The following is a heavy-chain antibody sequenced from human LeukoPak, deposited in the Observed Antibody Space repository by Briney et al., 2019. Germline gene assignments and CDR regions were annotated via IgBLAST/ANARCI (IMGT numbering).Heavy chain of an antibody. CDR2: ISVGGGST. Sequence: ETLSLTCAVYGGSFSGYYWSWIRQPPGKGLEWVSDISVGGGSTYYADSVKGRFTISRDNSKNTLYLQMNNLRAEDTAVYYCAKGTSNPAYWGQGTLVTVSS. CDR3: AKGTSNPAY. V-gene: IGHV3-23*01. J-gene: IGHJ4*02. CDR1: GGSFSGYY.